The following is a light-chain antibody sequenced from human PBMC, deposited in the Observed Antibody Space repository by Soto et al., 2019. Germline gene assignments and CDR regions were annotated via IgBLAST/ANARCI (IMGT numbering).Light chain of an antibody. V-gene: IGKV3-15*01. J-gene: IGKJ4*01. CDR2: GAS. CDR3: QQYKNWPPVT. Sequence: ETVMTQSPATLSVSPGDRATLSCRASQSVSSNLAWYQQKPGQAPRLLIYGASFRATGIPARFSGSRSGTEFTLPISSLQSEDFGLYYCQQYKNWPPVTFGGGTKVEIK. CDR1: QSVSSN.